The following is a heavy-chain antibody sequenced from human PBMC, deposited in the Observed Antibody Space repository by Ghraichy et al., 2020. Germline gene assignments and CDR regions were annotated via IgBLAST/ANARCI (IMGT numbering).Heavy chain of an antibody. V-gene: IGHV3-23*01. Sequence: GESLNISCAASGFIFSNYAMTWVRQAPGKGLEWVSSITGTGANTYYEDSVKGRFTISRDNSKNTLYLQMNSLRAEDTAIYYCAKDDYCSGATCATYYYYGLDRWGQGTTVTVSS. CDR3: AKDDYCSGATCATYYYYGLDR. CDR2: ITGTGANT. D-gene: IGHD2-15*01. CDR1: GFIFSNYA. J-gene: IGHJ6*02.